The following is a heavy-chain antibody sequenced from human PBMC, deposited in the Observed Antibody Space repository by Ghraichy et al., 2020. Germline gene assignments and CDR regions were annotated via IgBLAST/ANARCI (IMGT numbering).Heavy chain of an antibody. D-gene: IGHD6-19*01. J-gene: IGHJ3*02. V-gene: IGHV3-23*01. Sequence: LERDTAITDSGGATNHADSVKGRFTISRDNSKNTLYLHMNSLRAEDTAIYLCAKGGSGLFAPFDIWGQGTMVTVSS. CDR2: ITDSGGAT. CDR3: AKGGSGLFAPFDI.